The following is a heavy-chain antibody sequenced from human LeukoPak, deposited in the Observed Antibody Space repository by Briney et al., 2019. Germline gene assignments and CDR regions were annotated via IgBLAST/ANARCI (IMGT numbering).Heavy chain of an antibody. J-gene: IGHJ6*02. CDR1: GFTVSSNY. CDR2: IYSGGST. V-gene: IGHV3-53*04. Sequence: GGSLRLSCAASGFTVSSNYMSWVRQAPGKGLEWVSVIYSGGSTYYADPVKGRFTISRHNSKNTLYLQMNSLRAEDTAVYYCARRSEALEYGMDVWGQGTTVTVSS. CDR3: ARRSEALEYGMDV.